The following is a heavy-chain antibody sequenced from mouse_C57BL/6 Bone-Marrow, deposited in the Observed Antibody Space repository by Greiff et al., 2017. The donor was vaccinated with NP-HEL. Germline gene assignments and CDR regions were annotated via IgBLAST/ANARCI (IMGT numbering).Heavy chain of an antibody. CDR1: GYTFTSYW. D-gene: IGHD1-1*01. Sequence: VQLQQPGAELVRPGTSVKLSCKASGYTFTSYWMHWVKQRPGQGLEWIGVIDPSDSYTNYNQKFKGKATLTVDTSSSTAYMQLSSLTSEDSAVYYCARFGDTTVVAHFDYWGQGTTLTVSS. J-gene: IGHJ2*01. CDR3: ARFGDTTVVAHFDY. CDR2: IDPSDSYT. V-gene: IGHV1-59*01.